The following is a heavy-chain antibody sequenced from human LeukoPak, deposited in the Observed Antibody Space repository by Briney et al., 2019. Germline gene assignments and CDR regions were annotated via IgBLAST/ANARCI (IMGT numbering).Heavy chain of an antibody. CDR2: IRSDGYNK. CDR1: GFAFNNYG. J-gene: IGHJ4*02. Sequence: GGSLRLSCTASGFAFNNYGIHWVRQAPGKGLEWVAFIRSDGYNKFYADSVKGRFTISRDNSKKTVYLQMNSLRAEDTAIYYCAKEAGDSGSYYNDYFDYWGQGTLVTVSS. D-gene: IGHD3-10*01. CDR3: AKEAGDSGSYYNDYFDY. V-gene: IGHV3-30*02.